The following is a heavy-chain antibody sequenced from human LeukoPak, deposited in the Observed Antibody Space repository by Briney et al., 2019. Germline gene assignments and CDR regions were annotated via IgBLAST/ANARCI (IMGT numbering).Heavy chain of an antibody. CDR2: IYYSGST. D-gene: IGHD6-6*01. J-gene: IGHJ4*02. Sequence: SETLSLTCTVSGGSISSSSYYWGWIRQPPGKGLEWIGSIYYSGSTYYNPSLKSRVTISVDTSKNQFSLKLSSVTAADTAVYYCARHEAARPDYWGQGTLVTVSS. CDR1: GGSISSSSYY. CDR3: ARHEAARPDY. V-gene: IGHV4-39*01.